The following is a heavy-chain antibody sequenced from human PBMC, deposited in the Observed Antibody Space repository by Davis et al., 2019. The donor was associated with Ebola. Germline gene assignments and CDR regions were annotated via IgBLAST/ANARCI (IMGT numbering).Heavy chain of an antibody. J-gene: IGHJ4*02. D-gene: IGHD6-13*01. CDR2: ISWNSGSI. V-gene: IGHV3-9*01. Sequence: PGGSLRLSCAASGFTFDDYAMHWVRQAPGKGLEWVSGISWNSGSIGYADSVKGRFTISRDNAKNSLYLQMNSLRAEDTDLYYCAKVPTAAGRGYYFDYWGQGTLVTVSS. CDR1: GFTFDDYA. CDR3: AKVPTAAGRGYYFDY.